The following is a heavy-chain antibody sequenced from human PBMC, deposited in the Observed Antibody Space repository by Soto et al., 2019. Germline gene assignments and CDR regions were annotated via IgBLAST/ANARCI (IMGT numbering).Heavy chain of an antibody. CDR1: GFPFDSYS. Sequence: LRLSCAVSGFPFDSYSMSWVRQAPGQGLEWLASLSSGSFYIFHADSIRGRFTISRDDAKNLLFLQMNSLTIEDTATYYCAREANTIYAPHGLDVWGQGTAVTVSS. V-gene: IGHV3-21*01. J-gene: IGHJ6*02. D-gene: IGHD3-3*01. CDR2: LSSGSFYI. CDR3: AREANTIYAPHGLDV.